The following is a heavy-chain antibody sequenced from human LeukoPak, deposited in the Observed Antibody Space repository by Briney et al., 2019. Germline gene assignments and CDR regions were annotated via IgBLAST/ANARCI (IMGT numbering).Heavy chain of an antibody. Sequence: GRSLRLSCAASGFTFSSYAMHWVRQAPGKGLEGVAVISYDGSNKYYADSVKGRFTISRDNSKNTLYLQMNSLRAEDTAVYYCARDRVYAIDNWFDPWGQGTLVTVSS. V-gene: IGHV3-30-3*01. CDR2: ISYDGSNK. CDR3: ARDRVYAIDNWFDP. D-gene: IGHD2-8*01. CDR1: GFTFSSYA. J-gene: IGHJ5*02.